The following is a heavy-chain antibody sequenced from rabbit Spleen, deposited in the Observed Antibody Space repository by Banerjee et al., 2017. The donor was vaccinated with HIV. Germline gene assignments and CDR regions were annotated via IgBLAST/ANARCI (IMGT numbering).Heavy chain of an antibody. V-gene: IGHV1S45*01. CDR3: ARDLVGVIGWNFYL. D-gene: IGHD1-1*01. Sequence: QEQLVESGGGLVQPEGSLTLTCTASGVSFSDKDVMCWVRQAPGKGLEWIACINAATGKPVYATWAKGRFTISRTSSTTVTLRMTSLTAADRAAYFCARDLVGVIGWNFYLWGPGTLVTVS. J-gene: IGHJ4*01. CDR2: INAATGKP. CDR1: GVSFSDKDV.